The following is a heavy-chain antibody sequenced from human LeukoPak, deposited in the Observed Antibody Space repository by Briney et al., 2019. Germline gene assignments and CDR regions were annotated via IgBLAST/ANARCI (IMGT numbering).Heavy chain of an antibody. J-gene: IGHJ4*02. CDR2: ISSSSSYI. Sequence: PGGSLRLSCAASGFTFSSYWMHWVRQAPGKGLEWVSSISSSSSYIYYANSVKGRFTISRDNAKNSLYLQMNSLRAEDTAVYYCARRRITMVRGIDYWGQGTLVTVSS. CDR1: GFTFSSYW. V-gene: IGHV3-21*01. D-gene: IGHD3-10*01. CDR3: ARRRITMVRGIDY.